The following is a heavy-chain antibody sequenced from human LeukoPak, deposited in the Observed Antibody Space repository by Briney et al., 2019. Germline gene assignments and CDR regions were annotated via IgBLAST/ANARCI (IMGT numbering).Heavy chain of an antibody. D-gene: IGHD5-12*01. CDR2: IYSSGST. Sequence: SSETLSLTCTVSGASINSYYWSWIRQPPGKGLEWIGYIYSSGSTNYNPSLKSRVTMSVDTSKNQFSLKLSSVTAADTAVYFCARDLLHRGYAFDSWGQGTMVIVSS. CDR3: ARDLLHRGYAFDS. J-gene: IGHJ3*02. V-gene: IGHV4-4*08. CDR1: GASINSYY.